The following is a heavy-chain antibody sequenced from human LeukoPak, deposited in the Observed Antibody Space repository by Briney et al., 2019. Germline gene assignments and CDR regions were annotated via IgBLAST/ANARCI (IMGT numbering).Heavy chain of an antibody. J-gene: IGHJ6*02. Sequence: SVKVSCKASGGTFSSYAISWVRQAPGQGLEWMGGIIPIFGTANYAQKFQGRVTITADESTSTAYMELSSLRSEDTAVYYCARVPACCDTQTEPHDHYYYYGMDVWGQGTTVTVSS. CDR1: GGTFSSYA. V-gene: IGHV1-69*13. D-gene: IGHD1-1*01. CDR3: ARVPACCDTQTEPHDHYYYYGMDV. CDR2: IIPIFGTA.